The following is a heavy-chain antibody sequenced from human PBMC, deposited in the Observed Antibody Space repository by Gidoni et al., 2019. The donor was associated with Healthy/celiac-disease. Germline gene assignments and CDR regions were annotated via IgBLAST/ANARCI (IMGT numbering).Heavy chain of an antibody. J-gene: IGHJ4*02. CDR2: ISGSGGST. D-gene: IGHD2-15*01. Sequence: EVQLLESGGGLVQPGGSLRLSCAASGFTFSSYAMSWVRQAPGKGLEWVSAISGSGGSTYYADSVKGRFTISRDNSKNTLYLQMNSLRAEDTAVYYCAKEGRNCSGGSCFMDFDYWGQGTLVTVSS. V-gene: IGHV3-23*01. CDR1: GFTFSSYA. CDR3: AKEGRNCSGGSCFMDFDY.